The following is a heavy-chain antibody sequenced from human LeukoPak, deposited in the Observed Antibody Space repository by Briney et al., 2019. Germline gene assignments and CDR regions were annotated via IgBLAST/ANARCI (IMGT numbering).Heavy chain of an antibody. D-gene: IGHD4-17*01. V-gene: IGHV1-18*01. Sequence: ASVKASCKASGYTFTSYGISWVRQAPGQGLEWMGWISAYNGNTNYAQKLQGRVTMTTDTSTSTAYMELRSLRSDDTAVYYCARDYGDSWKAYYYYYMDVWGKGTTVTVSS. CDR1: GYTFTSYG. CDR2: ISAYNGNT. CDR3: ARDYGDSWKAYYYYYMDV. J-gene: IGHJ6*03.